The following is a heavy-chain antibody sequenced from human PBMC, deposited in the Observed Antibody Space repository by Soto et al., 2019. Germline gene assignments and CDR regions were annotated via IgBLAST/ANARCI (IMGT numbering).Heavy chain of an antibody. J-gene: IGHJ4*02. D-gene: IGHD6-6*01. CDR1: GGSISSGGYS. CDR3: ARASSSSSAADY. Sequence: SETLSLTCAVSGGSISSGGYSWSWIRQPPGKGLEWIGYIYDTESAYYNPSLKSRVSISMDTSENHFAMRLTSVTAADSAVYYCARASSSSSAADYWGQGLQVT. CDR2: IYDTESA. V-gene: IGHV4-30-2*01.